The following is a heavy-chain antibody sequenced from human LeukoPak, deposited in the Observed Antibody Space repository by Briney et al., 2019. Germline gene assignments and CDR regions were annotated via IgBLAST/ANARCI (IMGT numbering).Heavy chain of an antibody. D-gene: IGHD2-8*02. CDR3: ALDCCTGSRFDH. J-gene: IGHJ4*02. CDR2: IYSGGST. Sequence: GGSLRLSCSVSGFTVSSNYMGWVRQAPGKGLEWVSAIYSGGSTYYADSVKGRFTISRDNSKNILYLQMNSLTVEDTAVYYCALDCCTGSRFDHWGQGTLVTVSS. CDR1: GFTVSSNY. V-gene: IGHV3-53*01.